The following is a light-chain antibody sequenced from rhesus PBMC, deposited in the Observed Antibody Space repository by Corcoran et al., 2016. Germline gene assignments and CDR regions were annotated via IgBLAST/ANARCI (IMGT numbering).Light chain of an antibody. J-gene: IGKJ2*01. Sequence: DIQMTQSPSSLSASVGDTVTITCRASQSMSSWSAWYQQKPGKARKLLIYKAFTLQSGVPSRFSGSEFGTDFTLPIRGLQSENFATYYCQRYSSSPYSFDQGTKVEIK. CDR3: QRYSSSPYS. V-gene: IGKV1-22*01. CDR2: KAF. CDR1: QSMSSW.